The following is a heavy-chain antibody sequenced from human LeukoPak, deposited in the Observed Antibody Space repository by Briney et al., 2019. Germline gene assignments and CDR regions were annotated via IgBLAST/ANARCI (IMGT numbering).Heavy chain of an antibody. V-gene: IGHV3-64*01. CDR1: GFTFSRYS. CDR2: ISSNGGST. J-gene: IGHJ4*02. Sequence: GGSLSLSCAASGFTFSRYSMHWVRQAPGKGLEYVSAISSNGGSTYYANSVKGRFTISRDNSKNTLYLQMGSLRAEDMAVYYCARDLDTLYGGNAPGYWGQGTLVTVSS. D-gene: IGHD4-23*01. CDR3: ARDLDTLYGGNAPGY.